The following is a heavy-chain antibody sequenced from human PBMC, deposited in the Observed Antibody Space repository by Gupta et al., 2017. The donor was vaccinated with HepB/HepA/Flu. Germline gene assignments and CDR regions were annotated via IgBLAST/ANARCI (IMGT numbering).Heavy chain of an antibody. Sequence: QVRLQESGPGLVKPSETLSLTCSVSGGSISSAVSLWSWIRQHPGKGLEWIGYIYYSGSTYYNPSLKSRVSISMDTSQNQFSLKLSSVTAADTAVYYCAREPTMRSAMVADWFDPWGQGTLVTVSS. V-gene: IGHV4-31*03. CDR2: IYYSGST. J-gene: IGHJ5*02. D-gene: IGHD5-18*01. CDR1: GGSISSAVSL. CDR3: AREPTMRSAMVADWFDP.